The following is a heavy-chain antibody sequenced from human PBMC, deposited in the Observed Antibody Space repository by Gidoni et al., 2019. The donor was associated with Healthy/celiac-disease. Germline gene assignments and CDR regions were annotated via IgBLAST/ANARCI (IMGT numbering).Heavy chain of an antibody. J-gene: IGHJ6*02. V-gene: IGHV3-30-3*01. CDR2: ISYDGSNK. D-gene: IGHD4-4*01. Sequence: QVQLVESGGGVVQPGRSLRLSCAASGFTFSSYAMHWVRQAPGKGLEWVAVISYDGSNKYYADSVKGRFTISRDNSKNTLYLQMNSLRAEDTAVYYCAGTDYTRIIYYYYGMDVWGQGTTVTVSS. CDR3: AGTDYTRIIYYYYGMDV. CDR1: GFTFSSYA.